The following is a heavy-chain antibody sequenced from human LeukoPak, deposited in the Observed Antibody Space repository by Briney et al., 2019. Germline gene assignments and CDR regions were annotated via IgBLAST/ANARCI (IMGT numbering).Heavy chain of an antibody. CDR1: GFTLSSYW. Sequence: GGSLRLSCAASGFTLSSYWMSWVRQAPGKGLEWVANIKQDGSQEYYVDSVKGRFTISRDNAKNSLYLQMNSLRADDTAVYYCATGPRGADYSPPWGQGTLVTVSS. D-gene: IGHD4/OR15-4a*01. CDR2: IKQDGSQE. CDR3: ATGPRGADYSPP. V-gene: IGHV3-7*01. J-gene: IGHJ5*02.